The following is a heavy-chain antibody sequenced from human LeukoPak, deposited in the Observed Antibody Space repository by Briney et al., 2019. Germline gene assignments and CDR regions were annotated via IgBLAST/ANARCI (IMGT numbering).Heavy chain of an antibody. CDR1: GFSFSTYW. V-gene: IGHV3-7*05. Sequence: GGSLRLSCAASGFSFSTYWMSWVRQPPGKGLGWVANIKEDGSEKYYADSVKGRLTLSRDNAKNSLYLQMNSLRAEDTAVYFCARVRPDSSSWYNDYWGQGTLVTVSS. D-gene: IGHD6-13*01. CDR3: ARVRPDSSSWYNDY. CDR2: IKEDGSEK. J-gene: IGHJ4*02.